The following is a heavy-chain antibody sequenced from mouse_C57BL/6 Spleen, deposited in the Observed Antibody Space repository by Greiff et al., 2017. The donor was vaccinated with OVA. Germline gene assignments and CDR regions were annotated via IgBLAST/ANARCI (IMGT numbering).Heavy chain of an antibody. Sequence: VQLQQSGAELVRPGTSVKVSCKASGYAFTNYLIEWVKQRPGQGLEWIGVINPGSGGTNYNEKFKGKATLTADKSSSTAYMQLSSLTSEDSAVYFCAREGYYGSRGFFDYWGQGTTLTVSS. CDR2: INPGSGGT. CDR3: AREGYYGSRGFFDY. V-gene: IGHV1-54*01. J-gene: IGHJ2*01. D-gene: IGHD1-1*01. CDR1: GYAFTNYL.